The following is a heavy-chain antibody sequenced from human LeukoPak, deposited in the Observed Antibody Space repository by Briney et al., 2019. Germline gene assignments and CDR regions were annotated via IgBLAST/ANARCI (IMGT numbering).Heavy chain of an antibody. CDR2: IYSGGST. CDR3: AKDLWDLSGWYGDY. D-gene: IGHD6-19*01. V-gene: IGHV3-53*01. CDR1: GFTVSSNY. J-gene: IGHJ4*02. Sequence: GGSLRLSCAASGFTVSSNYMSWVRQAPGKGLEWVSVIYSGGSTYYADSVKGRFTISRDNSKNTLYLQMNSLRAEDTAVYYCAKDLWDLSGWYGDYWGQGTLVTVSS.